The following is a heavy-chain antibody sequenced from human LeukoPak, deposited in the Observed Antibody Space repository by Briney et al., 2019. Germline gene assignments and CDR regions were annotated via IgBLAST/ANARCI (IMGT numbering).Heavy chain of an antibody. Sequence: SGGSLRLSCAASGFTFSSYVMHWVRQAPGKGLEWVAVILYDGSNKYYADPVKGRFTISRDNSKNTLYLQMNSLRAEDTAVYYCAKISGVYYYYYGMDVWGQGTTVTVSS. CDR3: AKISGVYYYYYGMDV. J-gene: IGHJ6*02. D-gene: IGHD2-8*01. V-gene: IGHV3-30*18. CDR1: GFTFSSYV. CDR2: ILYDGSNK.